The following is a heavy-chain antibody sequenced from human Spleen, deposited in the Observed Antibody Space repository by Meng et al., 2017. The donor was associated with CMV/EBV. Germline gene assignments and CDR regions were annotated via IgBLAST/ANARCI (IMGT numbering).Heavy chain of an antibody. V-gene: IGHV1-24*01. CDR3: ARDFQKYKTVTSCLGV. J-gene: IGHJ6*02. Sequence: ASVKVSCKVSGYTLTELSMQWVRQAPGKGLEWMGGFDPEDGETIYAQKFQGRITMTTDTSTSTAYMELRSLRSDDTAVYYCARDFQKYKTVTSCLGVWGQGTTVTVSS. CDR1: GYTLTELS. D-gene: IGHD4-11*01. CDR2: FDPEDGET.